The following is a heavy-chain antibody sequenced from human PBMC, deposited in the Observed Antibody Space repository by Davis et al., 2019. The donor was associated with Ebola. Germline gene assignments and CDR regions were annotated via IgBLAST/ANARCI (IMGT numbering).Heavy chain of an antibody. V-gene: IGHV4-34*01. CDR2: IDHSGRS. J-gene: IGHJ6*02. CDR1: GGSLSGYY. D-gene: IGHD6-19*01. Sequence: PSETLSLTCAVYGGSLSGYYWTWIRQPPGTGLEWIGEIDHSGRSTCSSSLKSRVTISVDTSRNQFSLKVTSVTAADTAVYYCARTQPYSSGFHMDVWGQGTTVTVSS. CDR3: ARTQPYSSGFHMDV.